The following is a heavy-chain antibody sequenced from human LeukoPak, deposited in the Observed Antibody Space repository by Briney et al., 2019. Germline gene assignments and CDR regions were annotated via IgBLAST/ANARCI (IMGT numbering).Heavy chain of an antibody. CDR3: ARHRSSWLIDY. J-gene: IGHJ4*02. Sequence: AGGSLRLFCAVSGFTFNSYAMRWVRQAPWERLQWVSGISDSGGNTYYADSVRGRFTISRDNSKNTLYLQMNSLRAEDTAVYYCARHRSSWLIDYWGQGTLVTVSS. D-gene: IGHD6-6*01. CDR2: ISDSGGNT. V-gene: IGHV3-23*01. CDR1: GFTFNSYA.